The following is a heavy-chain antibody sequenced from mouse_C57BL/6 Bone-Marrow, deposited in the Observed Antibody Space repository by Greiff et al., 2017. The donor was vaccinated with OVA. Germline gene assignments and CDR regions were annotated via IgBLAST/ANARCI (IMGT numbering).Heavy chain of an antibody. V-gene: IGHV14-3*01. CDR3: APFYYGSSPAWFAY. CDR1: GFNIKNTY. J-gene: IGHJ3*01. CDR2: IDPANGNT. Sequence: EVQLQQSVAELVRPGASVKLSCTASGFNIKNTYMHWVKQRPEQGLVWIGRIDPANGNTKYAPKFQGKATITADTSSNTAYLQLSSLTSEDTAIYYCAPFYYGSSPAWFAYWGQGTLVTVSA. D-gene: IGHD1-1*01.